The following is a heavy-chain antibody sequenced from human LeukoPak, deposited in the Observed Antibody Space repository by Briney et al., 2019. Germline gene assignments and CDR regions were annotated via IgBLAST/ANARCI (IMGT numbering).Heavy chain of an antibody. Sequence: SETLFLTCTVSGGSISSYYWSWIRQPPGKGLEWIGYIYYSGSTNYNPSLKSRVTISLDTSKNQFSLKLSSVTSADTAVYYCTRETSSWYHNWFDPWGQGTLVSVSS. CDR1: GGSISSYY. CDR2: IYYSGST. V-gene: IGHV4-59*01. CDR3: TRETSSWYHNWFDP. D-gene: IGHD6-13*01. J-gene: IGHJ5*02.